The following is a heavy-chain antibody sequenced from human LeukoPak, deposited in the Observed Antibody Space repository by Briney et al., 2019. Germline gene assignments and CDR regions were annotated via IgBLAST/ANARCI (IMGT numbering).Heavy chain of an antibody. V-gene: IGHV4-38-2*02. J-gene: IGHJ5*02. CDR3: ARAGMYSSSWYHMGNEWFDP. D-gene: IGHD6-13*01. CDR1: GYSISSGYY. CDR2: IYHSGST. Sequence: PSETLSLTCTVSGYSISSGYYWGWIRQPPGKGLAWIGSIYHSGSTYYNPSLKSRVTISVDTSKNQFSPQLNSVTPEDTAVYYCARAGMYSSSWYHMGNEWFDPWGQGTLVTVSS.